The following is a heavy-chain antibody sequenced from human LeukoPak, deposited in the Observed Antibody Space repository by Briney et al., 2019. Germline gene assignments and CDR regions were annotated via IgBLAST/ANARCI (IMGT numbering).Heavy chain of an antibody. CDR1: GGSISSGGYY. Sequence: SQTLSLTCTVSGGSISSGGYYWSWIRQHPGKGLEWIGYIYYSGSTYYNPSLKSRVTISVDTSKNQFSLKLSSVTAADTAVYYCARGPTRTFMVRGVTKAFDYWGQGTLVTVSS. D-gene: IGHD3-10*01. CDR3: ARGPTRTFMVRGVTKAFDY. J-gene: IGHJ4*02. V-gene: IGHV4-31*03. CDR2: IYYSGST.